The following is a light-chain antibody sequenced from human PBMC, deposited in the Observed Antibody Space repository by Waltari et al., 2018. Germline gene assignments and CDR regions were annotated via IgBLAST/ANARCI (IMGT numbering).Light chain of an antibody. CDR3: QQFSSFPWT. V-gene: IGKV1-5*03. Sequence: DIQMTQSPSSLSASVGDRVTITCRASHTINNLLAGYQQKPGKATKLQIYKASTLESGVPSRFSGSGSRTEFTLTISSLQPGDFATYYCQQFSSFPWTFGHGTKVEIK. J-gene: IGKJ1*01. CDR2: KAS. CDR1: HTINNL.